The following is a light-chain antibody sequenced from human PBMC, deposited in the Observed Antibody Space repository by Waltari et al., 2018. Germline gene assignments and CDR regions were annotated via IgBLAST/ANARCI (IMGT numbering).Light chain of an antibody. CDR3: QQYSRPSYT. J-gene: IGKJ2*01. Sequence: EIVLTQSPGTLSLSPGERATLSCRASQNINTNFLTWYQQKPGQAPRLPIYGASSRATDIPDRFSGSGSGTDFTLTISRLEPEDIAVYYCQQYSRPSYTFGQGTKLEIK. CDR2: GAS. V-gene: IGKV3-20*01. CDR1: QNINTNF.